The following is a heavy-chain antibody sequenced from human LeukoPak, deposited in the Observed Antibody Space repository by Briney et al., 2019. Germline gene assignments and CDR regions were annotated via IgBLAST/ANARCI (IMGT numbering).Heavy chain of an antibody. Sequence: GASVKVSCKASGYTFTSYDINWVRQATGQGLEWMGWMNPNSGNTGYAQKFQGRVTMTRNTSISTAYMELSSLRSEDTAVYYCARSKVVIDYYYYYMDVWGKGTTVTISS. D-gene: IGHD3-22*01. CDR1: GYTFTSYD. J-gene: IGHJ6*03. CDR2: MNPNSGNT. CDR3: ARSKVVIDYYYYYMDV. V-gene: IGHV1-8*01.